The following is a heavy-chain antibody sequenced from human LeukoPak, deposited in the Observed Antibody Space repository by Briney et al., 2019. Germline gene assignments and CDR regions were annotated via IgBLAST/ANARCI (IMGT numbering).Heavy chain of an antibody. Sequence: SGGSLRLSCAASGFTFSSYSMNWVRQAPGKGLEWVSYISSSSSTIYYADSVKGRFTISRDNAKNSLYLQMNSLRAEDTAVYYCARGGDSSSWFHDAFDIWGQGTMVAVSS. V-gene: IGHV3-48*01. CDR3: ARGGDSSSWFHDAFDI. CDR1: GFTFSSYS. J-gene: IGHJ3*02. CDR2: ISSSSSTI. D-gene: IGHD6-13*01.